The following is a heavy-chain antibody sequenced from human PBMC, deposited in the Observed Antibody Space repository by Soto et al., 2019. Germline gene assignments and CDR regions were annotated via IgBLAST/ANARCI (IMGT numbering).Heavy chain of an antibody. CDR3: ARYKSNYYYGMDV. J-gene: IGHJ6*02. D-gene: IGHD1-20*01. Sequence: QVQLQESGPGLVKSSETLSLTCTVSGGSISSYYWSWIRQPPGKGLEWIGYIYYSGITNYNPSLKSRVTISVDTSKNQFSLKLSSVTAADTAVYYCARYKSNYYYGMDVWGQGTTVTVS. CDR1: GGSISSYY. CDR2: IYYSGIT. V-gene: IGHV4-59*01.